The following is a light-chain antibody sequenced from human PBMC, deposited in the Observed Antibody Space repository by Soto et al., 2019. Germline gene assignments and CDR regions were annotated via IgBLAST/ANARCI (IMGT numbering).Light chain of an antibody. CDR2: EVS. CDR1: SSGVGGYTF. V-gene: IGLV2-8*01. Sequence: QSALTQPPSASESPGQSVTISCTGASSGVGGYTFVSWYQQFPGRAPKLLLYEVSKRPSEVPDRFSGSNSGNTAYLTVSGLQPDDEADYYCSSYADRSNLVLFGRGTKLTVL. CDR3: SSYADRSNLVL. J-gene: IGLJ2*01.